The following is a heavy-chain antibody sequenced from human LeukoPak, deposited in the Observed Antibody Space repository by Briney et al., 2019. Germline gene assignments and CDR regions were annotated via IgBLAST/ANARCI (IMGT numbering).Heavy chain of an antibody. Sequence: SETLSLTCTVSGVSISTYYWSGIRQPPGKGLEWLGYIYSSGSTYYNPSLKSRVTISVDTSKKQFSLKLSSVTAADTAVYYCAREGTTHAGVDQWGQGTLVTVSS. CDR1: GVSISTYY. CDR2: IYSSGST. CDR3: AREGTTHAGVDQ. V-gene: IGHV4-59*01. D-gene: IGHD1-14*01. J-gene: IGHJ4*02.